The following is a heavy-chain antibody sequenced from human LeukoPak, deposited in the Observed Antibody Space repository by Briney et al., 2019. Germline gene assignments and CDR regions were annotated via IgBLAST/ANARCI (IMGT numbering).Heavy chain of an antibody. CDR3: ARPRGDSTGYYDAFHI. CDR1: GYSFTNYW. CDR2: IYPGDSDT. D-gene: IGHD3-22*01. J-gene: IGHJ3*02. V-gene: IGHV5-51*01. Sequence: GESLKISCKGSGYSFTNYWIGWVRQMPGKGLECMGIIYPGDSDTRYSPSFEGQVTISADKSISTAYLQWSSLKASDTAMYYCARPRGDSTGYYDAFHIWGQGTMVTVFS.